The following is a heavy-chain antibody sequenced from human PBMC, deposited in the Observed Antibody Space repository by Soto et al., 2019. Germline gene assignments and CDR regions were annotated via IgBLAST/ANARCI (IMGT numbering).Heavy chain of an antibody. J-gene: IGHJ4*02. CDR3: ARDRGSANRKHYFVY. D-gene: IGHD3-10*01. CDR1: GFTFSYYD. Sequence: EVQLVQSGGGLVKPGGSLRLSCAASGFTFSYYDMTWVRQAPGKGLEWVSSISGDSYYIYYADSVKGRFTISRDNAKDSLYLQMNSLRADDTAVYYCARDRGSANRKHYFVYWGLGTLVSVSS. CDR2: ISGDSYYI. V-gene: IGHV3-21*01.